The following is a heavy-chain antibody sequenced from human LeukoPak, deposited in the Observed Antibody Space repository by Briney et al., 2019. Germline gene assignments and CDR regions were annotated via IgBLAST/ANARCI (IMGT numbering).Heavy chain of an antibody. CDR3: ARRDYNYYGMDV. CDR1: GGSISSYY. Sequence: PSETLSLTCTVSGGSISSYYWSWIRQPPGKGLEWIASIYYSGNTNYNPSLQSRVTTSVDTSKNQFSLKLSSVTAADTAVYYCARRDYNYYGMDVWGRGTTVTVSS. CDR2: IYYSGNT. J-gene: IGHJ6*02. V-gene: IGHV4-59*08.